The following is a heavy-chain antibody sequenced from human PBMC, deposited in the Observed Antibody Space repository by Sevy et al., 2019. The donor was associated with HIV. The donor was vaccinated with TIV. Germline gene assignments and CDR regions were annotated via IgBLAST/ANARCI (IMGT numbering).Heavy chain of an antibody. J-gene: IGHJ4*02. Sequence: SETLSLTCTVSGGSISSSDSYWSWIRQPPGKGLEWIGYIHYSGGTYYNPFLKSRVAMSVDTSEKKFSLKLSSLTAADTDAYYCASKRGYNHGPFDYWGQGTLVTVSS. D-gene: IGHD5-12*01. CDR2: IHYSGGT. CDR1: GGSISSSDSY. CDR3: ASKRGYNHGPFDY. V-gene: IGHV4-30-4*01.